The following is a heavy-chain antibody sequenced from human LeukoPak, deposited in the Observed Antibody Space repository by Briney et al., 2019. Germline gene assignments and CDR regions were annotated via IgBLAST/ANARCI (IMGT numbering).Heavy chain of an antibody. J-gene: IGHJ4*02. V-gene: IGHV1-2*02. CDR2: INPNSGGT. CDR3: ARDTLSIYYDSSGYCFDY. CDR1: GYTFTGYY. Sequence: GASVKVSCKASGYTFTGYYMHWVRQAPGQGLEWMGWINPNSGGTNYAQKFQGRVTMTRDKSISTAYMELSRLRSDDTAVYYCARDTLSIYYDSSGYCFDYWGQGTLVTVSS. D-gene: IGHD3-22*01.